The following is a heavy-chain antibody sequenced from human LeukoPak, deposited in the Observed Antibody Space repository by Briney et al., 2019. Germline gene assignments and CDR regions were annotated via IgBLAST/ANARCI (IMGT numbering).Heavy chain of an antibody. CDR1: GLTFSSYW. CDR2: IDSDGSRI. V-gene: IGHV3-74*01. J-gene: IGHJ4*02. CDR3: AGGRDGSSLYFDS. D-gene: IGHD5-24*01. Sequence: PGGSLRLSCAASGLTFSSYWMHWVRQAPGKGLVWVSRIDSDGSRISHGDSVKGRFTISRDNAKNTLYLQMNSLRAEDTAVYYCAGGRDGSSLYFDSWGQGTLVTVSS.